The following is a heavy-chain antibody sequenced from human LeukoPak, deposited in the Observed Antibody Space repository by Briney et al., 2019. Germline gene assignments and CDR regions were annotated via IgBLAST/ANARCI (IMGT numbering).Heavy chain of an antibody. CDR1: RFTVSRNY. D-gene: IGHD3-22*01. CDR3: ARGSGMGYDSSGYSAEAGYFDY. V-gene: IGHV3-21*01. J-gene: IGHJ4*02. Sequence: ESGGSLRLSCAASRFTVSRNYMSWVRQAPGKGLEWVSSIDSSTIYIYYADSVKGRFTISRDNAKNSLYLQMNSLRAEDTAVYYCARGSGMGYDSSGYSAEAGYFDYWGQGTLVTVSS. CDR2: IDSSTIYI.